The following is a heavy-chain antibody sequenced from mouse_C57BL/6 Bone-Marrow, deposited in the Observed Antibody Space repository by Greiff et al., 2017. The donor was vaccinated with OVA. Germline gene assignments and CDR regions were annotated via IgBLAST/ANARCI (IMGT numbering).Heavy chain of an antibody. J-gene: IGHJ2*01. D-gene: IGHD2-2*01. CDR3: ARSERLRDYFDY. CDR1: GYTFTDYY. CDR2: IYPGSGNI. V-gene: IGHV1-76*01. Sequence: VHLVESGAELVRPGASVKLSCKASGYTFTDYYISWVKQRPGQGLEWIARIYPGSGNIYYHEKFKGKATLTAEKSSSTAYMQLSSLTSDDAAVYFCARSERLRDYFDYWGQGTTLTVSS.